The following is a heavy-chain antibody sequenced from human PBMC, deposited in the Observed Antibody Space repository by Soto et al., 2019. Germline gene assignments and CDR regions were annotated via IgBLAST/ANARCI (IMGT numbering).Heavy chain of an antibody. V-gene: IGHV3-73*02. CDR2: IRSKANSYAT. Sequence: QLVESGGGLVQPGGSLTLSCAGSGFAFSGSTIHWVRQASGKGLEWVGRIRSKANSYATAYAAAVKGRFIISRDESETTAYLEINSLKIEDTAVYDCCRENCFSYHGMDVWGPGTTVTVSS. J-gene: IGHJ6*02. CDR3: CRENCFSYHGMDV. CDR1: GFAFSGST. D-gene: IGHD2-15*01.